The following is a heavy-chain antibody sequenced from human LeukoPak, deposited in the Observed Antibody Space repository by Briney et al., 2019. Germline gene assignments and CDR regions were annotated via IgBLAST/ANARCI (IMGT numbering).Heavy chain of an antibody. J-gene: IGHJ4*02. CDR1: GDSVTTSW. Sequence: PSETLSLTCTVSGDSVTTSWWAWIRQPPGKGLEWIGYMFYRGAHTSYNPSLRSRVGISIDTSRNQFSLDLISVTAADTAVYYCARDSRGGGPDFDYWGPGILVTVSS. D-gene: IGHD3-16*01. V-gene: IGHV4-59*02. CDR3: ARDSRGGGPDFDY. CDR2: MFYRGAHT.